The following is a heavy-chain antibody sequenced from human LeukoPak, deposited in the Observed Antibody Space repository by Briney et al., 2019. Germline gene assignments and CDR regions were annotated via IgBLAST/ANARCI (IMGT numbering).Heavy chain of an antibody. Sequence: SETLSLTCTVSGGSISYYYWSWIQQPPGKGLEWIGYIYYSGSTYYNPSLKSRVTISVDTSKNQFSLKLSSVTAADTAVYYCASSPYGDQLDYWGQGTLVTVSS. CDR3: ASSPYGDQLDY. D-gene: IGHD4-17*01. J-gene: IGHJ4*02. CDR2: IYYSGST. CDR1: GGSISYYY. V-gene: IGHV4-59*06.